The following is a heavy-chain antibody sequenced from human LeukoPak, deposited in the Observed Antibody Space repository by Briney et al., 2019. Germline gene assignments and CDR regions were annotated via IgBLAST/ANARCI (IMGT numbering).Heavy chain of an antibody. CDR2: INHSGST. D-gene: IGHD3-22*01. Sequence: SETLSLTCAVYGGSFSGYYWSRIRQPPGKGLEWIGEINHSGSTNYNPSLKSRVTISVDTSKNQFSLKLSSVTAADTVVYYCARGIYYDSSGYYGSAYRFDYWGQGTLVTVSS. CDR1: GGSFSGYY. CDR3: ARGIYYDSSGYYGSAYRFDY. J-gene: IGHJ4*02. V-gene: IGHV4-34*01.